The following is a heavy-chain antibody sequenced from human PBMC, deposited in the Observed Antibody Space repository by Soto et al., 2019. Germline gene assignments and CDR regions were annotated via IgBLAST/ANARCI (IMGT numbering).Heavy chain of an antibody. Sequence: VSCKVSGYTLTELSMHWVRQAPGKGLEWMGGFDPEDGETIYAQKFQGRVTMTEDTSTDTAYMELSSLRFEDTAVYYCATGGLGFLEWLPNPDYWGQGTLVTVSS. CDR1: GYTLTELS. CDR3: ATGGLGFLEWLPNPDY. V-gene: IGHV1-24*01. D-gene: IGHD3-3*01. CDR2: FDPEDGET. J-gene: IGHJ4*02.